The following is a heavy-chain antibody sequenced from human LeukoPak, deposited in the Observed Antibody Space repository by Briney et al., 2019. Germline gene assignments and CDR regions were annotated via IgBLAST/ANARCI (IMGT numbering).Heavy chain of an antibody. J-gene: IGHJ4*02. V-gene: IGHV3-23*01. CDR2: ISGSGGST. D-gene: IGHD2-2*02. CDR1: GFTFSSYA. CDR3: AKKSVPNTPPTFDY. Sequence: GGFLRLSCAASGFTFSSYAMNWVRQAPGKGLEWVSAISGSGGSTYYADSVKGRFTISRDNSKNTLYLQMNSLRAEDTAVYYCAKKSVPNTPPTFDYWGQGTLATVSS.